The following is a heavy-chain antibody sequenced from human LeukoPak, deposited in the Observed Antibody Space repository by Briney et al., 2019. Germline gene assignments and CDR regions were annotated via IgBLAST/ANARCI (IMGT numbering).Heavy chain of an antibody. CDR3: AKDRLAVAGESYYFDY. CDR1: GFTFSSYG. V-gene: IGHV3-30*02. Sequence: PGGSLRLSCAASGFTFSSYGMHWVRQAPGKGLEWVAFIRYDGSNKYYADSVKGRFTISRDNSKNTLYLQMNSLRAEDTAVYYCAKDRLAVAGESYYFDYWGQGTLVTVSS. D-gene: IGHD6-19*01. CDR2: IRYDGSNK. J-gene: IGHJ4*02.